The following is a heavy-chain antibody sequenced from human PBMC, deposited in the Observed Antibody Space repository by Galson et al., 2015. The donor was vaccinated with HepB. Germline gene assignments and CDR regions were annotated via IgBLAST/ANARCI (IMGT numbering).Heavy chain of an antibody. CDR2: ISAYNGNT. V-gene: IGHV1-18*04. J-gene: IGHJ4*02. CDR1: GYTFTSYG. Sequence: SVKVSCKASGYTFTSYGISWVRQAPGQGLEWMGWISAYNGNTNYAQKLQGRVTMTTDTSTRTAYMELRSLRSDDTAVYYCARDGNRYCSSTSCPHSDYWGQGTLVTVSS. CDR3: ARDGNRYCSSTSCPHSDY. D-gene: IGHD2-2*01.